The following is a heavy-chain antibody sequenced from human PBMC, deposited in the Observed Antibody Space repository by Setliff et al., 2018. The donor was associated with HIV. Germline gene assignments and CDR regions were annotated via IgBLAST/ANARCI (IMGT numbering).Heavy chain of an antibody. J-gene: IGHJ4*02. V-gene: IGHV1-24*01. CDR2: LDPKDGKT. CDR3: AKGQGPVDY. Sequence: ASVKVSCKVSGYTLSELSRHWVRQAPGKGLEWMGGLDPKDGKTMYAQKFQGRVTMTEDTSTDTAHMELRSLRSEDTAVYYCAKGQGPVDYWGQGTLVTVSS. CDR1: GYTLSELS.